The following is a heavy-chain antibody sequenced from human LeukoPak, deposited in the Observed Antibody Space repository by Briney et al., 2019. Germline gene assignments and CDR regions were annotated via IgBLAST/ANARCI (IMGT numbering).Heavy chain of an antibody. D-gene: IGHD1-26*01. V-gene: IGHV1-3*01. CDR1: GYTFINYA. J-gene: IGHJ4*02. CDR3: ALGAYAY. Sequence: GASVKVSCKASGYTFINYAIHGVRQAPGQGLEWMGWINAGDGNTRSSQRFQDRCTVTRDTSATTAYMEMRSLNFDDTAVYYCALGAYAYWGQGTLLTVST. CDR2: INAGDGNT.